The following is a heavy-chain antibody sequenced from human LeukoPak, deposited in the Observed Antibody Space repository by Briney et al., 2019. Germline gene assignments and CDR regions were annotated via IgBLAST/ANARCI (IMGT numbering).Heavy chain of an antibody. CDR3: ARDTRLYYFDSSDFDY. V-gene: IGHV3-33*01. D-gene: IGHD3-22*01. J-gene: IGHJ4*02. CDR2: IWDDGSNK. Sequence: GGSLRLSCAASGFTFSSYGMHWVRQAPGKGLEWVAVIWDDGSNKYYADSVKGRFTISRDNSKSTLYLQLNSLRAEDTAVYYCARDTRLYYFDSSDFDYWGQGTLVTVSS. CDR1: GFTFSSYG.